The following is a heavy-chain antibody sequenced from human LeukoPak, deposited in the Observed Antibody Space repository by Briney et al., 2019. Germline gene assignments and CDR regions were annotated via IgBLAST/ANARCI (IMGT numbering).Heavy chain of an antibody. D-gene: IGHD3-16*01. CDR2: INQDGSEK. Sequence: PGGSLRLSCAASGXIFSTNWMSWVRQAPGKGLEWVANINQDGSEKFYVDSVKGRFTISRDNAKNSLFLQMNSLRAEDTAVYYCARNYDWGQGTLVTVSS. J-gene: IGHJ4*02. CDR1: GXIFSTNW. V-gene: IGHV3-7*04. CDR3: ARNYD.